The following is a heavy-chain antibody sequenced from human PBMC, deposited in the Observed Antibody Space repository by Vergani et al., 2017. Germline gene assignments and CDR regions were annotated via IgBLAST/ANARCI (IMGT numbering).Heavy chain of an antibody. D-gene: IGHD2-2*01. CDR1: GFTFSSYA. J-gene: IGHJ3*02. CDR3: AKDWXPLCSSTSCYSSNAFDI. V-gene: IGHV3-23*04. Sequence: VQLVESGGGLVKPGGSLRLSCATSGFTFSSYAMSWVRQAPGKGLEWVSGITGSGGSTYYADSVKGRFTISRDNSKNTLDLQMNSLRAEDTAIYYCAKDWXPLCSSTSCYSSNAFDIWGQGTMVTVSS. CDR2: ITGSGGST.